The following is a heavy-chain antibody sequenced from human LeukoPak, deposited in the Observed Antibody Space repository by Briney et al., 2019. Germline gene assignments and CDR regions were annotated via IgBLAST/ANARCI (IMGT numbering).Heavy chain of an antibody. CDR3: ASDTGFYESSGYYPFDF. J-gene: IGHJ4*02. D-gene: IGHD3-22*01. CDR1: GFTFSSYG. V-gene: IGHV3-30*02. CDR2: LRYDGSNK. Sequence: GGSLRLSCAASGFTFSSYGMHWVRQAPGKGLERVAFLRYDGSNKYYADSVEGRFTISRDNSKNTLSLQMNSLRTEDTAVYYCASDTGFYESSGYYPFDFWGQGTLVTISS.